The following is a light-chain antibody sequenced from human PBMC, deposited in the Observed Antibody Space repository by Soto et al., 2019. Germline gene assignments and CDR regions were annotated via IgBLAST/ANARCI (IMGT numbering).Light chain of an antibody. CDR3: QQYHSPPLT. CDR1: QSLLYSSNNKNY. V-gene: IGKV4-1*01. CDR2: WAS. Sequence: DIVMTQSPDSLAVSLGEGATINCKSSQSLLYSSNNKNYLAWYQQKPGQPPKLIIYWASTRESGVPDRFSGSGSGTDFTLTISSLQAEDVAVYYCQQYHSPPLTFGGGTKVEIK. J-gene: IGKJ4*01.